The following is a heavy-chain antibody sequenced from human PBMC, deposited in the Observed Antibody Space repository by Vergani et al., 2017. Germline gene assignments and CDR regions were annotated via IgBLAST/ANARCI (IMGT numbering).Heavy chain of an antibody. CDR2: INPNSGGT. Sequence: QVQLVQSGAEVKKPGSSVKVSCKASGGTFSSYAISWVRQAPGQGLEWMGWINPNSGGTNYAQKLQGRVTMTEDTSTDTAYMELSSLGSEDTAVYYCATDGGSGSYVAPFDYWGQGTLVTVSS. D-gene: IGHD3-10*01. J-gene: IGHJ4*02. V-gene: IGHV1-69*06. CDR3: ATDGGSGSYVAPFDY. CDR1: GGTFSSYA.